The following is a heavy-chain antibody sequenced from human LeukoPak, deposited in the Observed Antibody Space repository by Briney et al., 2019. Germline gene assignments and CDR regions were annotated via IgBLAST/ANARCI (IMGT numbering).Heavy chain of an antibody. D-gene: IGHD3-22*01. Sequence: SETLPLTCPAYGGSFRGSSWSWFPRPPGKGRKWMGKLNHSGSTNYNPSLKSRVTISVDTSKNQFSLKLSSVTAADTAVYYCARIPGRLLLRRGYYFDYWGQGTLVTVSS. J-gene: IGHJ4*02. V-gene: IGHV4-34*01. CDR3: ARIPGRLLLRRGYYFDY. CDR2: LNHSGST. CDR1: GGSFRGSS.